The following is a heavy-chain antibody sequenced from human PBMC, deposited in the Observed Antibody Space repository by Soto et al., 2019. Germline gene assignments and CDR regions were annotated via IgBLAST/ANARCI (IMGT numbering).Heavy chain of an antibody. CDR1: GGSISSYY. D-gene: IGHD3-9*01. CDR3: VRDRDWAFDI. Sequence: LTCTVSGGSISSYYWSWIRQPPGKGLEWISYTGTSRKYTFYADSVRGRFSISRDDARNSVYLQLNSLRDEDTAVYHCVRDRDWAFDIWGQGTMVTVSS. CDR2: TGTSRKYT. V-gene: IGHV3-11*06. J-gene: IGHJ3*02.